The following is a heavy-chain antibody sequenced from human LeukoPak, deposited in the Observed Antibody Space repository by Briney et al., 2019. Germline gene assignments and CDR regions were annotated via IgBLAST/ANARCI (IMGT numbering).Heavy chain of an antibody. J-gene: IGHJ3*01. CDR2: IYWDDDK. V-gene: IGHV2-5*02. D-gene: IGHD5-24*01. CDR3: AHSDPVQTIDTYDV. CDR1: GFSLTTSGVG. Sequence: SGPTLVNPTQTLTLTCTFSGFSLTTSGVGVAWIRQPPGKALEWLALIYWDDDKRFSPSLKSRLTITKDISKSQVVLTMTNMDPVDTARYFCAHSDPVQTIDTYDVWGQGTVVTVSS.